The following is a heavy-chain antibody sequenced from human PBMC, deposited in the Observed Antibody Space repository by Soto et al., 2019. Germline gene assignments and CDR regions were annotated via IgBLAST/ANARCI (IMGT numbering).Heavy chain of an antibody. Sequence: GGSLRLSCAASGFTFSSYAMHWVRQAPGKGLEWVAVISYDGSNKYYADSVKGRFTISRDNSKNTLYLQMNSLRAEDTAVYYCSRDIGHSSGYYYLVYWYPGALLTAFS. V-gene: IGHV3-30-3*01. D-gene: IGHD3-22*01. CDR1: GFTFSSYA. J-gene: IGHJ4*02. CDR2: ISYDGSNK. CDR3: SRDIGHSSGYYYLVY.